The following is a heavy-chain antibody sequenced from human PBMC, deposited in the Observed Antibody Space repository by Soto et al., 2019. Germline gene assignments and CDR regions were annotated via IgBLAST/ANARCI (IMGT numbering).Heavy chain of an antibody. CDR3: VRRPGGYVYFGFDI. CDR2: INADGGST. V-gene: IGHV3-74*01. D-gene: IGHD5-12*01. CDR1: RFSNSW. J-gene: IGHJ3*02. Sequence: GGSLRLSCAASRFSNSWIPWVRQVPGKGLVWVSRINADGGSTNYADFVKGRFTISRDYATDTVYLQMNSLRDEDTAVYCCVRRPGGYVYFGFDIWGQGTMFTVSS.